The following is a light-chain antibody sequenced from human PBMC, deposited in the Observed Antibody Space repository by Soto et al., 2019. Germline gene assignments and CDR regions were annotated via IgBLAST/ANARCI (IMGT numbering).Light chain of an antibody. CDR3: TSYRSSSTLGV. Sequence: QSVLTQPASVNGSPGQSITISSTGSSSDVGGFSFVSWYQQYPGKAPQLIIYDVSNRPSGVSNRFSGSKSGNTASLTISGLQAEDEADYYCTSYRSSSTLGVFGTGTKVTVL. V-gene: IGLV2-14*01. J-gene: IGLJ1*01. CDR1: SSDVGGFSF. CDR2: DVS.